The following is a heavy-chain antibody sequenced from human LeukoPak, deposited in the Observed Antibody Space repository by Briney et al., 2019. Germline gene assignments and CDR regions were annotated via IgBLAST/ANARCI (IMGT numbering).Heavy chain of an antibody. CDR1: GASISSYY. V-gene: IGHV4-59*08. D-gene: IGHD3-10*01. CDR3: ARSQASGTYSGGY. J-gene: IGHJ4*02. CDR2: IYNGGST. Sequence: SETLSLTCSVSGASISSYYRSWIRQPPGKGLEWIGYIYNGGSTYHNPSLKSRVTISMDTSKNQFYLKLTSVTAADTAVYYCARSQASGTYSGGYWGQGTLVTVSS.